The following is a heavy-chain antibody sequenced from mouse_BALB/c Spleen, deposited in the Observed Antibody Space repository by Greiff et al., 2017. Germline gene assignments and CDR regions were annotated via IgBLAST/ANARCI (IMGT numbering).Heavy chain of an antibody. V-gene: IGHV3-8*02. CDR2: ISYSGST. D-gene: IGHD1-1*01. CDR3: ARSITTVSHYYAMDY. J-gene: IGHJ4*01. CDR1: GDSITSGY. Sequence: EVQLQQSGPSLVKPSQTLSLTCSVTGDSITSGYWNWIRKFPGNKLEYMGYISYSGSTYYNPSLKSRISITRDTSKNQYYLQLNSVTTEDTATYYCARSITTVSHYYAMDYWGQGTSVTVSS.